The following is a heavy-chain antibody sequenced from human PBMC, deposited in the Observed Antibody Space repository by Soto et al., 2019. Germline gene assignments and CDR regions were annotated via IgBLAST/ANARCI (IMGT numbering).Heavy chain of an antibody. CDR2: IYYGGST. CDR1: GGSISPYY. V-gene: IGHV4-59*08. Sequence: SETLSLTCTVSGGSISPYYWSWIRQPPGKGLEWVGYIYYGGSTSYNPSLKSRVTISLETSKSQFSLRLSSVTAADTAVYYCARQPGYYDILTGYSTYYFDYWGQGTPVTVS. D-gene: IGHD3-9*01. CDR3: ARQPGYYDILTGYSTYYFDY. J-gene: IGHJ4*02.